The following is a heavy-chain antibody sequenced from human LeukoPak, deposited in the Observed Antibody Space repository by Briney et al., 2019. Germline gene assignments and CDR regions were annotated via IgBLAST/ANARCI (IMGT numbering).Heavy chain of an antibody. D-gene: IGHD6-13*01. CDR1: GGSISNSSYY. Sequence: SETLSLTCTVSGGSISNSSYYWGWIRQPPGKGLEWIGSMYYSGSTYYNPSLKSRATISVDTSKNQFSLKLSSVTAADTAVYYCAGQQLALRTQYNWFDPWGQGTLVTVSS. CDR3: AGQQLALRTQYNWFDP. CDR2: MYYSGST. J-gene: IGHJ5*02. V-gene: IGHV4-39*01.